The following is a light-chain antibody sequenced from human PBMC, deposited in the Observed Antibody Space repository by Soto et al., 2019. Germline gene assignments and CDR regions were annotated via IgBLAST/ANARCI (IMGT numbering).Light chain of an antibody. CDR1: QDISTY. V-gene: IGKV1-39*01. CDR2: AAS. CDR3: QHSYILPST. Sequence: IQMTQSPSSLSASVGDRVTLTCRASQDISTYLNWYQQKPGKAPKLLIYAASTLENGVTSRVSGSRSGTAFNIAISSLQPEDFATSYCQHSYILPSTFGQRTKVEVK. J-gene: IGKJ1*01.